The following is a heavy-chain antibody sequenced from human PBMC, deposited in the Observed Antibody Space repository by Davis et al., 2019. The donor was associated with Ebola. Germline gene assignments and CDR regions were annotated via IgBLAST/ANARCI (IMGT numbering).Heavy chain of an antibody. CDR1: GFIFDDHA. Sequence: SLKISCVVSGFIFDDHAMQWVRQVPGKGLEWVSGITWSSDRKVYAASVKGRFTISRDNAKKSLYLQMNSLRAEDTAVYYCARQMITFGGVIVRRYYYYGMDVWGQGTTVTVSS. CDR3: ARQMITFGGVIVRRYYYYGMDV. V-gene: IGHV3-9*01. J-gene: IGHJ6*02. D-gene: IGHD3-16*02. CDR2: ITWSSDRK.